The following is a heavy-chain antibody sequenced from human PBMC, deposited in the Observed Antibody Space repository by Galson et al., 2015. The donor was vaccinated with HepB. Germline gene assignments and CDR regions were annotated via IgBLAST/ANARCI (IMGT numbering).Heavy chain of an antibody. J-gene: IGHJ4*02. Sequence: QSGAEVKKPGESLRISCKVSGYTLTELSMHWVRQAPGKGLEWMGGFDPEDGETIYAQKFQGRVTMTEDTSTDTAYMELSSLRSEDTAVYYCATGHYYSSGWYSFDYWGQGTLVTVSS. D-gene: IGHD6-19*01. CDR3: ATGHYYSSGWYSFDY. CDR2: FDPEDGET. V-gene: IGHV1-24*01. CDR1: GYTLTELS.